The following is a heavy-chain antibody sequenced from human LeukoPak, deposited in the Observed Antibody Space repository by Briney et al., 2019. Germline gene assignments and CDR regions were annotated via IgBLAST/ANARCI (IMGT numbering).Heavy chain of an antibody. V-gene: IGHV5-51*01. Sequence: PGESLKISCKGSGYSFTSYWIGWVRQMPGKGLEWMGIIYPGDSDTRYSPSFQGQVTISADKSISTAYLQWSSLKASDTAMYYCARRGSIQLWHPYGMDVWGQGTTVTVSS. D-gene: IGHD5-18*01. CDR1: GYSFTSYW. CDR2: IYPGDSDT. CDR3: ARRGSIQLWHPYGMDV. J-gene: IGHJ6*02.